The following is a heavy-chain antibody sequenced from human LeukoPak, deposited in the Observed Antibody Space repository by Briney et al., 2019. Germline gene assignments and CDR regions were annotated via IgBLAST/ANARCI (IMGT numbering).Heavy chain of an antibody. CDR3: ALITMVRGVFPYYFDY. J-gene: IGHJ4*02. CDR1: GGSISSSSYY. Sequence: SETLSLTCTVSGGSISSSSYYWGWIRQPPGKWMEWIGSIYYSGSTYYNPSLKSRVTISVDTSKNQFSLKLSSVTAADTAVYYCALITMVRGVFPYYFDYWGQGTPVTVSS. V-gene: IGHV4-39*01. CDR2: IYYSGST. D-gene: IGHD3-10*01.